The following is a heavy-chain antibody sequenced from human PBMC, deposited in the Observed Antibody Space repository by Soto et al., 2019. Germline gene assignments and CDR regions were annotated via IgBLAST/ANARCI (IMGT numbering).Heavy chain of an antibody. CDR3: ARTPGVVTAPGDY. J-gene: IGHJ4*02. V-gene: IGHV1-8*01. D-gene: IGHD2-21*02. CDR2: MNPNSGNT. CDR1: GYTFTSYD. Sequence: ASVRVSCKASGYTFTSYDINWVRQATGQGREWMGWMNPNSGNTGYAQKFQGRVTMTRNTSISTAYMELSSLRSEDTAVYYCARTPGVVTAPGDYSGQGTLVTASS.